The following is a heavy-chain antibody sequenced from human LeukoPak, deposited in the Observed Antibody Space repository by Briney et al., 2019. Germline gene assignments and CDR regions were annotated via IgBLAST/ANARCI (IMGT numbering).Heavy chain of an antibody. CDR3: VKEYGSGSYRLLGY. D-gene: IGHD3-10*01. Sequence: GGSLRLSCSASGFTFSAYAMHWVRQAPGKGLEYVSSISNDGGSTYYADSVTGRFTISRDNSKNTLYLQMSSLRAEDTAVYYCVKEYGSGSYRLLGYWGQGTLVTVSS. V-gene: IGHV3-64D*06. CDR2: ISNDGGST. CDR1: GFTFSAYA. J-gene: IGHJ4*02.